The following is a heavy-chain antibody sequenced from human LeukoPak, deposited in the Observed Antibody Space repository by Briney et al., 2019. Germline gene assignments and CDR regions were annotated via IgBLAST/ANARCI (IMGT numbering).Heavy chain of an antibody. J-gene: IGHJ4*02. CDR2: IRYDGSNK. Sequence: GGSLRLSCAASGFTFSSYGMHWVRQAPGKGLEWVAFIRYDGSNKYYADSVKGRFTISRDNSKNTLYLQMNSLRAEDTAVYYCAKDQDRGITIFGVVIPSGFDYWGQGTLVTVSS. CDR1: GFTFSSYG. D-gene: IGHD3-3*01. V-gene: IGHV3-30*02. CDR3: AKDQDRGITIFGVVIPSGFDY.